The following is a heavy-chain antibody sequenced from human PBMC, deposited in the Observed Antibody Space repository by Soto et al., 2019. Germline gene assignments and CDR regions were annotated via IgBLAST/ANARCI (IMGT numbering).Heavy chain of an antibody. V-gene: IGHV4-59*12. CDR3: ARDKITGLFDY. CDR1: GGSISSYY. CDR2: IYYSGST. Sequence: SLTCTVSGGSISSYYWSWIRQPPGKGLEWIGYIYYSGSTNYNPSLKSRVTISVDTSKNQFSLKLSSVTAADTAVYYCARDKITGLFDYWGQGTLVTV. D-gene: IGHD2-8*02. J-gene: IGHJ4*02.